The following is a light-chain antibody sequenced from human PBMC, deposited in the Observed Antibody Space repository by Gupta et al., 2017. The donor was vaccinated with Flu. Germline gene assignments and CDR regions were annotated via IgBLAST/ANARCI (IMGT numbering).Light chain of an antibody. J-gene: IGLJ1*01. CDR2: EVS. CDR3: SSYTSSSNNYV. CDR1: SSDVGGCNY. V-gene: IGLV2-14*01. Sequence: MTNTCTGTSSDVGGCNYVYWYQQHPGQAPNLLMYEVSSRRSGVAASFSGSKYATTAFITTTGLQAEEEADYYCSSYTSSSNNYVFGSGTKLTVL.